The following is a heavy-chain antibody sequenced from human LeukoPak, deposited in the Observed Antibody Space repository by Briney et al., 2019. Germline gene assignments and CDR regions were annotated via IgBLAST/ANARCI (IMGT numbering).Heavy chain of an antibody. J-gene: IGHJ4*02. CDR3: ARERVCRSNSCYSTFDS. CDR1: GFNYSSSW. CDR2: IKQDGSDK. V-gene: IGHV3-7*04. Sequence: GGSLRLSCAASGFNYSSSWMTWVRQATGKGQEWVANIKQDGSDKHYVDSVKGRFTISRDNAKNSLFLQMDSLRDEDTAVYYCARERVCRSNSCYSTFDSWGQGTLVTVSS. D-gene: IGHD2-2*02.